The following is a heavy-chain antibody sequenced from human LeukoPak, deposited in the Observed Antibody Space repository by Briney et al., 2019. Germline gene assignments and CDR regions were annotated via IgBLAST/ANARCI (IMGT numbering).Heavy chain of an antibody. CDR2: IYSGGST. CDR1: GFTVSSNY. D-gene: IGHD5-24*01. V-gene: IGHV3-66*01. J-gene: IGHJ4*02. CDR3: ARAVQRWLQDVAGY. Sequence: GGSLRLSCAASGFTVSSNYMSWVRQAPGKGLEWVSVIYSGGSTYYADSVKGRFTISRDNSKNTLYLQMNSLRAEDTAVYYCARAVQRWLQDVAGYWGQGTLVTVSS.